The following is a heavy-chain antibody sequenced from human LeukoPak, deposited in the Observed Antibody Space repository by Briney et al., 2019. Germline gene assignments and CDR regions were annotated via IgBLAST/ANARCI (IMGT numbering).Heavy chain of an antibody. CDR2: IYYSGST. CDR1: GGSISSYY. D-gene: IGHD3-10*01. J-gene: IGHJ5*02. Sequence: PSETLSLTCTVSGGSISSYYWSWIRQPPGKGLEWIGYIYYSGSTNYNPSLKSRVTISVDTSKNQFFLKLSSVTAADTAVYYCARGAGLAFFDPWGQGTLVTVSS. CDR3: ARGAGLAFFDP. V-gene: IGHV4-59*01.